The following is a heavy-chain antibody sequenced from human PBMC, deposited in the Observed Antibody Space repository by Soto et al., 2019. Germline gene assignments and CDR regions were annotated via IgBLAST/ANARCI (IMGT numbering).Heavy chain of an antibody. CDR2: IFYTGST. Sequence: QVQLQESGPGLVKPSQTLSLTCTVSGGSINSGGYYWSWIRQHPGKGLEWIGKIFYTGSTTYNPSLKSRVTISVDTSKNQFSLKLKSVTAADTAVYYCARNYYKSYVFGYWGQGTLVTVSS. D-gene: IGHD3-22*01. CDR3: ARNYYKSYVFGY. CDR1: GGSINSGGYY. J-gene: IGHJ4*02. V-gene: IGHV4-31*03.